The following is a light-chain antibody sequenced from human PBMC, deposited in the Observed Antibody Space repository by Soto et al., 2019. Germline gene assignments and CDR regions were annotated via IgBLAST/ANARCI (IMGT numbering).Light chain of an antibody. CDR3: QQYYNWPAYT. CDR1: QSVTSRY. Sequence: EIVLTQSPGTLSLSPGERATLSCRASQSVTSRYLAWYQQMPGQAPRLLIFGASTRATGIPTRFTGSGSETEFTLTIDSLQSEDLAVYYCQQYYNWPAYTFGQGTKLEI. CDR2: GAS. J-gene: IGKJ2*01. V-gene: IGKV3-15*01.